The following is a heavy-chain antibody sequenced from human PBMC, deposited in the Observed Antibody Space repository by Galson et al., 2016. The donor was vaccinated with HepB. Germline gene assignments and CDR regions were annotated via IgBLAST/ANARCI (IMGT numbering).Heavy chain of an antibody. CDR2: INPNSGGA. J-gene: IGHJ6*02. CDR3: ARDKEASIFGGIIRHLSTYGMDV. CDR1: GYKFTGYY. V-gene: IGHV1-2*02. D-gene: IGHD3-3*01. Sequence: SVKVSCKASGYKFTGYYIYWVRQAPGQGLEWMGWINPNSGGATYARNFQGRVTMTRDASINTVYMELSRLRSDDTAVYYCARDKEASIFGGIIRHLSTYGMDVWGQGTTVTVSS.